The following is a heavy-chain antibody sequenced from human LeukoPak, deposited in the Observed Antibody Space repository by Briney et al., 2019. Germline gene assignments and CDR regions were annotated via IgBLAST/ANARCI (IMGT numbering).Heavy chain of an antibody. Sequence: SVKVSCKASGGTFSSYAISWVRQGPGQGLEWMGGIIPIFGTANYAQKFQGRVSITTDESTSTAYMELRSLRSEDTAVYYCALWDPTVTTIDYWGQGTLVTVSS. CDR3: ALWDPTVTTIDY. J-gene: IGHJ4*02. CDR2: IIPIFGTA. D-gene: IGHD4-17*01. CDR1: GGTFSSYA. V-gene: IGHV1-69*05.